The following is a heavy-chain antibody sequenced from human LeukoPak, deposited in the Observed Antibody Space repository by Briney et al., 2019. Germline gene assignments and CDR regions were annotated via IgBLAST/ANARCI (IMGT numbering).Heavy chain of an antibody. Sequence: PGGSLRLSCAASGFTFSSYSMNWVRQAPGKGLEWVSSISSSSSYIYYADSVKGRFTISRDNAKNSLYLQMNSLRAEDTAVYYCAREAVDDYDIWTGYSHEDWFDPWGQGTLVTVSS. D-gene: IGHD3-9*01. CDR2: ISSSSSYI. V-gene: IGHV3-21*01. CDR1: GFTFSSYS. J-gene: IGHJ5*02. CDR3: AREAVDDYDIWTGYSHEDWFDP.